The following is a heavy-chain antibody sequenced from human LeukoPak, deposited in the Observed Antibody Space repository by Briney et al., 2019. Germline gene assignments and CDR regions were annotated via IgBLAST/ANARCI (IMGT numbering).Heavy chain of an antibody. CDR2: IWYDGSNK. J-gene: IGHJ4*02. CDR1: GFTFSSYG. D-gene: IGHD3-3*01. CDR3: ARDGMEWLLLWNFDY. V-gene: IGHV3-33*01. Sequence: GGSLRLSCAASGFTFSSYGMHWVRQAPGKGLEWVAVIWYDGSNKYYADPVKGRFTISRDNSKNTLYLQMNSLRAEDTAVYYCARDGMEWLLLWNFDYWGQGTLVAVSS.